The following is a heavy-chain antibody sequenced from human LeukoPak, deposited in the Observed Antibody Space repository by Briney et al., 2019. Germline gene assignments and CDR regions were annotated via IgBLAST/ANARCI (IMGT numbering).Heavy chain of an antibody. Sequence: GGSLRLSCAASGFTFSDYDMYWVRQPTGKSLEWVSTIGTTGDTFYPGSVKGRYTVSRDNAGNSLYLEVDNVRVGDTAVYYCGRGRGYSGYIDYWGQGTLVTVSS. CDR3: GRGRGYSGYIDY. D-gene: IGHD5-12*01. J-gene: IGHJ4*02. CDR2: IGTTGDT. CDR1: GFTFSDYD. V-gene: IGHV3-13*01.